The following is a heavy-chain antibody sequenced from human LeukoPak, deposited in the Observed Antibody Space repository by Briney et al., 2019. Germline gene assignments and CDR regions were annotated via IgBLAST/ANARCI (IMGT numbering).Heavy chain of an antibody. D-gene: IGHD3-22*01. CDR1: GFSFSTYW. CDR2: IRYDGAYK. J-gene: IGHJ4*02. V-gene: IGHV3-7*01. CDR3: ASSHDSSGND. Sequence: GGSLRLSCVASGFSFSTYWMAWIRQAPGKGLEWVANIRYDGAYKFYAGSVKGRFTISRDNAKNSLFLEMHSLRADDTAVYSCASSHDSSGNDWGQGTLVTVSS.